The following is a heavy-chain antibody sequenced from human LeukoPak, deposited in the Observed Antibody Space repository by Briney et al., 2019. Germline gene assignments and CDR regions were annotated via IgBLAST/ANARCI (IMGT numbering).Heavy chain of an antibody. J-gene: IGHJ3*02. V-gene: IGHV4-59*01. CDR3: ARARVARGAFDI. CDR2: IYYSGST. CDR1: GGSISSYY. Sequence: NPSETLSLTCTVSGGSISSYYWSWIRQPPGKGLEWIGYIYYSGSTNYNPSLKSRVTISVDTSKNQFSLKLSSVTAADTAVYYCARARVARGAFDIWGQGTMVTVSS. D-gene: IGHD2-15*01.